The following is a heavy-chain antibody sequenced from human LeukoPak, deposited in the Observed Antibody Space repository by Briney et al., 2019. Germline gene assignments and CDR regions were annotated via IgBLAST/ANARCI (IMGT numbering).Heavy chain of an antibody. CDR3: ARREVATPNDAFDI. Sequence: SVKVSCKASGGTFSSYSISWVRQAPGKGLEWMGGLIPILGTANYAQKFQGRVTITADKSTSTAYMELSSLRSEDTAVYYCARREVATPNDAFDIWGQGTMVTVSS. J-gene: IGHJ3*02. D-gene: IGHD5-24*01. CDR1: GGTFSSYS. V-gene: IGHV1-69*06. CDR2: LIPILGTA.